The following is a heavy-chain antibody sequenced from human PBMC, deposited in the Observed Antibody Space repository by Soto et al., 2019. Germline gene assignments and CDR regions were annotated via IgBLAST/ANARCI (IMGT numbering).Heavy chain of an antibody. D-gene: IGHD3-22*01. V-gene: IGHV4-59*01. Sequence: PSETLSLTCTVSGGSISSYYWSWIRQPPGKGLEWIGYIYYSGSTNYNPSLKSRVTISVDTSKNQFSLKLSSVTAADTAVYYCARVNYYDSSGYYFWWFDPWGQGTLVTVSS. J-gene: IGHJ5*02. CDR3: ARVNYYDSSGYYFWWFDP. CDR1: GGSISSYY. CDR2: IYYSGST.